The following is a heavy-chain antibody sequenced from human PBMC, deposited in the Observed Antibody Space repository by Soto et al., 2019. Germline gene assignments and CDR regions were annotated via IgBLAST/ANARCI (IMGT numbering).Heavy chain of an antibody. CDR2: IIPIFGTA. Sequence: QVQLVQSGAEVKKPGSSVKVSCKASGGTFSSYAISWVRQAPGQGLEWMGGIIPIFGTANYAQKFQGRVTITADESTSTAYMELSSLRSEDTAVYYCARDLKGKSSSSSGSNPYGMDVWGQGTTGTVSS. J-gene: IGHJ6*02. V-gene: IGHV1-69*01. CDR3: ARDLKGKSSSSSGSNPYGMDV. D-gene: IGHD6-6*01. CDR1: GGTFSSYA.